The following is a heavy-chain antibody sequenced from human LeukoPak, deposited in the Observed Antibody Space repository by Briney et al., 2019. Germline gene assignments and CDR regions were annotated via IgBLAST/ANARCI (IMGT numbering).Heavy chain of an antibody. CDR2: IYYSGST. D-gene: IGHD3-10*01. J-gene: IGHJ4*02. V-gene: IGHV4-31*03. Sequence: SETLSLTCTVSGGSISSGGYYWSWIRQHPGKGLEWIGYIYYSGSTYYNPSLKSRVTISVDTSKNQFSLKLSSVTAADTAVYYCARGGVRGVIPDYWGQGTLVTVSS. CDR3: ARGGVRGVIPDY. CDR1: GGSISSGGYY.